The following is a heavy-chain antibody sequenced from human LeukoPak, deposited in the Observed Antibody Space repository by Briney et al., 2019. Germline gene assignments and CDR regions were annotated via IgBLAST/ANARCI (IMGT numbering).Heavy chain of an antibody. V-gene: IGHV3-11*01. Sequence: GSSLRLSCTASGFSFSDNFMGWLRQAPGKGLQWVSYINSGGDMIYYSDAVKGRFSISRDNSKRSLYLQMNRLRVDDTAVYYCARGAYGWTFNPWGQGTLVSVSS. D-gene: IGHD3-10*01. J-gene: IGHJ5*02. CDR3: ARGAYGWTFNP. CDR1: GFSFSDNF. CDR2: INSGGDMI.